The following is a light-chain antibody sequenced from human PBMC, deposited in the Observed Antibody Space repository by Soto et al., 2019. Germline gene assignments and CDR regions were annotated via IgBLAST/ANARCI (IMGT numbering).Light chain of an antibody. J-gene: IGKJ1*01. V-gene: IGKV3-15*01. CDR2: GAS. Sequence: EIVMTQSPATLSVSPGERATLSCRASQSVSSNLAWYQQKPGQAPRLLIYGASTRATGIPARFSGSGSGTEFTRTISSLQSEDFAVYYCQQEWTFGQGTKVEIK. CDR1: QSVSSN. CDR3: QQEWT.